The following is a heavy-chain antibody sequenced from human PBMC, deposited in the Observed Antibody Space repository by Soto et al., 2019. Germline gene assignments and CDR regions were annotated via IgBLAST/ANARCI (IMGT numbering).Heavy chain of an antibody. CDR2: FSGSGGST. CDR1: GFTFSNYA. V-gene: IGHV3-23*01. CDR3: ARDWTGDTCPCLDV. J-gene: IGHJ6*02. D-gene: IGHD3-3*01. Sequence: EVQLLESGGGLVQPGGSLRLSCAAAGFTFSNYALTWVRQSPGKGLEWVSTFSGSGGSTYYADSVRGRFTISRDNSKNTLFLQMNSLRVDDTAIDYCARDWTGDTCPCLDVWGQGTTVSVSS.